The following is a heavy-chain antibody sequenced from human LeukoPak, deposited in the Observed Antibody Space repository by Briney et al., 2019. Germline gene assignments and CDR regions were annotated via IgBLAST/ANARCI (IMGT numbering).Heavy chain of an antibody. CDR2: IHNSVNT. CDR1: GGSFSGYY. V-gene: IGHV4-34*01. Sequence: SETLSLTCAVYGGSFSGYYWGWIRQSPEKGLEWIGTIHNSVNTYYNPSLRSRVTISVDTAKNQFSLKVTSMTAADTAVYYCSSRLSSGSYRPLGWGQGTLVTVSS. CDR3: SSRLSSGSYRPLG. D-gene: IGHD1-26*01. J-gene: IGHJ4*02.